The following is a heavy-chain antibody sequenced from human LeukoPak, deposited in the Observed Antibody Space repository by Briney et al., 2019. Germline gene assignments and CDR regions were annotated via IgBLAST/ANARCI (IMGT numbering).Heavy chain of an antibody. V-gene: IGHV3-30*04. J-gene: IGHJ6*03. D-gene: IGHD6-13*01. CDR2: ISYDGSNK. CDR3: AKVAIAAAVWRYYYYYYYMDV. CDR1: GFTFSSYA. Sequence: GGSLRLSCAASGFTFSSYAMHWVRQAPGKGLEWVAVISYDGSNKYYADSVKGRFTISRDNSKNTLYLQMNSLRAEDTAVYYCAKVAIAAAVWRYYYYYYYMDVWGKGTTVTVSS.